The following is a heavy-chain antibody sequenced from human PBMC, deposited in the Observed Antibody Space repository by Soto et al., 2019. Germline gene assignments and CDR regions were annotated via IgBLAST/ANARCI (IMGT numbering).Heavy chain of an antibody. CDR2: IYYSGNI. D-gene: IGHD6-13*01. CDR1: GDSVTSRSYY. V-gene: IGHV4-61*01. Sequence: QVQLQESGPGLVKPSETLSLTCTVSGDSVTSRSYYWTWVRKPPGKGLEWIGYIYYSGNINYNPSLKSRFTISVDTSTNQFSLKLTSVTAADTAIYYCARGNIAASGTKFDPWGQGILVTVSS. CDR3: ARGNIAASGTKFDP. J-gene: IGHJ5*02.